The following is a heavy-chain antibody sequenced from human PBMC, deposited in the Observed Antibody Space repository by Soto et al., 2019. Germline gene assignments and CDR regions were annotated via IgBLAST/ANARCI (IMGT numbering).Heavy chain of an antibody. V-gene: IGHV3-30*18. CDR2: ISYDGSNK. Sequence: GGSLRLSCAASGFTFSSYGMHWVRQAPGKGLEWVAVISYDGSNKYYADSVKGRFTISRDNSKNTLYLQMNSLRAEDTAVYYCAKDLLGSNDSSGYYPYYYYYYGMDVWGQGTTVTVSS. J-gene: IGHJ6*02. D-gene: IGHD3-22*01. CDR3: AKDLLGSNDSSGYYPYYYYYYGMDV. CDR1: GFTFSSYG.